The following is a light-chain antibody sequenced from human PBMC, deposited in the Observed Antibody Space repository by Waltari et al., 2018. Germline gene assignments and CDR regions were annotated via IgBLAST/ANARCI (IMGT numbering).Light chain of an antibody. CDR1: QSVRTY. CDR2: DAS. J-gene: IGKJ4*01. V-gene: IGKV3-11*01. CDR3: QERSNWPGGS. Sequence: EIVMTQSPATLSLSPGESVTLSCRASQSVRTYLAWYQQKPGQAPRLLIYDASNRATGIPARFVGSGSGTDFTLTISRLEPEDFAVYYCQERSNWPGGSFDGGTKVEIK.